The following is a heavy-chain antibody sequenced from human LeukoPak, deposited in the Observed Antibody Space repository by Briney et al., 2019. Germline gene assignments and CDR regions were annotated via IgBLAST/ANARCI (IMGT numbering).Heavy chain of an antibody. J-gene: IGHJ5*02. Sequence: GASVKVSXKASGYTFTSYDINWVRQATGQGPEWMGGIIPIFGTANYAQKFQGRVTITTDESTSTAYMELSSLRSEDTAVYYCARHSTPFYSSGWEGWFDPWGKGTLVTVSS. CDR3: ARHSTPFYSSGWEGWFDP. CDR2: IIPIFGTA. CDR1: GYTFTSYD. V-gene: IGHV1-69*05. D-gene: IGHD6-19*01.